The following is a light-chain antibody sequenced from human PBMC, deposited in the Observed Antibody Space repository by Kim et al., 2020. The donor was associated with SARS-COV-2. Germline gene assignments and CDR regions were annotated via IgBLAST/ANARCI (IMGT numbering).Light chain of an antibody. CDR3: SSFTSNSTVV. Sequence: QSALTQPASVSGSPGQSITISFTGTSSDVGGYKYVSWYQQHPGKAPKLMIYDVSKRPSGVSNRFSGSKSGNTASLTISGLQAEDEADYYCSSFTSNSTVVFGGGTKLTVL. CDR2: DVS. CDR1: SSDVGGYKY. J-gene: IGLJ2*01. V-gene: IGLV2-14*01.